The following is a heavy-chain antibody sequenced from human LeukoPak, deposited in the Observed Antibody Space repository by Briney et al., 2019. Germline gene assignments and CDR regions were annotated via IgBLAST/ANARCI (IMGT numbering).Heavy chain of an antibody. CDR1: GGSFSGYY. Sequence: SETLSLTCAVYGGSFSGYYWSWIRQPPGKGLEWIGEINHSGSTNYNPSLKSRVTISVDTSKNQSSLKLSSVTAADTAVYYCARDGVGSGSYYNVHFDYWGQGTLVTVSS. CDR3: ARDGVGSGSYYNVHFDY. CDR2: INHSGST. J-gene: IGHJ4*02. V-gene: IGHV4-34*01. D-gene: IGHD3-10*01.